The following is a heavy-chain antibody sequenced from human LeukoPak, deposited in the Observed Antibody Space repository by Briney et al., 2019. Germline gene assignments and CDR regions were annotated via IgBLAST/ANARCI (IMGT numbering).Heavy chain of an antibody. CDR3: ARGTTGTTDYYYGMDV. CDR1: GGSFSGYY. CDR2: INHSGST. J-gene: IGHJ6*04. V-gene: IGHV4-34*01. D-gene: IGHD1-1*01. Sequence: SETLSLTCVVYGGSFSGYYWSWIRQPPGKGLEWIGEINHSGSTNYNPSLKSRVTISVDTSKNQFSLKLSSVTAADTAVYYCARGTTGTTDYYYGMDVWGKGTTVTVSS.